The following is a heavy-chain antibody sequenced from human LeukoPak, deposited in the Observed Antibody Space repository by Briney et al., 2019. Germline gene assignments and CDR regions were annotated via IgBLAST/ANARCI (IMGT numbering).Heavy chain of an antibody. CDR2: IYHSGST. CDR3: ARDLGYFVVVPAAPGVGAFDI. Sequence: SETLSLTCAVSGGSISSSNWWSWVRQPPGKGLEWIGEIYHSGSTNYNPSLKSRVTISVDKSKNQFSLKLSSVTAADTAVYYCARDLGYFVVVPAAPGVGAFDIWGQGTMVTVSS. J-gene: IGHJ3*02. V-gene: IGHV4-4*02. CDR1: GGSISSSNW. D-gene: IGHD2-2*01.